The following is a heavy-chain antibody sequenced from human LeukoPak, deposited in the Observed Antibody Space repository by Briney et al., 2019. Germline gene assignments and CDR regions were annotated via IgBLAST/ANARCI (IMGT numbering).Heavy chain of an antibody. Sequence: GESLKISCKGSGXTFTSYWITWVRQMPGKGLEWMGTIDPSDSYTNYSPSFQGHVTISADKSLSTAYLHWISLKASGTAIYYCARLRYYYDFSGYFVDYWGQGTLVTVSS. CDR1: GXTFTSYW. J-gene: IGHJ4*02. D-gene: IGHD3-22*01. CDR2: IDPSDSYT. V-gene: IGHV5-10-1*01. CDR3: ARLRYYYDFSGYFVDY.